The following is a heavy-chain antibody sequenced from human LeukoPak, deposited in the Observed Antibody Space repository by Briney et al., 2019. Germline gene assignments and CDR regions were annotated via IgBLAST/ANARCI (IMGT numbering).Heavy chain of an antibody. V-gene: IGHV4-59*01. D-gene: IGHD1-26*01. Sequence: SETLSLTCAVYGGSFSGYYWSWIRQPPGKGLEWIGYIYYSGSTNYNPSLKSRVTISVDTSKNQFSLKLSSVTAADTAVYYCARVVVGATYYFDYWGQGTLVTASS. CDR3: ARVVVGATYYFDY. CDR2: IYYSGST. J-gene: IGHJ4*02. CDR1: GGSFSGYY.